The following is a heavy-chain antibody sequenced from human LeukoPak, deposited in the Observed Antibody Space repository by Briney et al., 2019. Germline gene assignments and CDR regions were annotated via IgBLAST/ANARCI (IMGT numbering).Heavy chain of an antibody. V-gene: IGHV3-53*01. Sequence: GGSLRLSCAASGLTVSSSYMGWVRQAPGKGLEWVSLLYVDGSTYYADSVKGRFTISRDNSKNTLFLQMHSLRAEDTAVYYCARNVNRAFDIWGQGTRVTVPS. CDR2: LYVDGST. CDR3: ARNVNRAFDI. D-gene: IGHD3-10*02. J-gene: IGHJ3*02. CDR1: GLTVSSSY.